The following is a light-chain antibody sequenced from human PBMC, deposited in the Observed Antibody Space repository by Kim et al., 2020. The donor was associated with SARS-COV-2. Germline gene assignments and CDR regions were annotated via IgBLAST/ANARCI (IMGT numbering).Light chain of an antibody. Sequence: ASVGDRVTITCLASQTISNFLAWFQQKPGMVPKLLIYSASTLHSGVPSRFSGSGSGTHFTLTISSLQPEDVATYYCQRYNSVPQAFGQGTKVDIK. CDR3: QRYNSVPQA. CDR1: QTISNF. V-gene: IGKV1-27*01. CDR2: SAS. J-gene: IGKJ1*01.